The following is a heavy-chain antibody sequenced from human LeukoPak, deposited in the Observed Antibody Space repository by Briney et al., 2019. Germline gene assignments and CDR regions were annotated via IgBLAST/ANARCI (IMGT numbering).Heavy chain of an antibody. Sequence: PSETLSLTCTVSGGSISSSSYYWGWIRQPPGKGLEWIGSMYYSGTTYYNPSLKSRVTISVDTSKNQFSLRVSSVTAADTAVYYCARHLNNCGDDCYIFDYWGQGTLVTVSS. D-gene: IGHD2-21*01. CDR3: ARHLNNCGDDCYIFDY. J-gene: IGHJ4*02. CDR2: MYYSGTT. V-gene: IGHV4-39*01. CDR1: GGSISSSSYY.